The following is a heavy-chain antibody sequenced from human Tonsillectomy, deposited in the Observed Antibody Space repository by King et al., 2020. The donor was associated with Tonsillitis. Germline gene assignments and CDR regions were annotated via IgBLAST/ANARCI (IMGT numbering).Heavy chain of an antibody. CDR3: ARHLGYCSGGSCYSGSFDY. Sequence: QLQELGPGLVKPSETLSLTCTVSGGSISSSSYYWGWIRQPPGKGLEWIGSIYYSGSTYYNPSLKSRVTISVDTSKNQFSLKLSSVTAADTAVYYCARHLGYCSGGSCYSGSFDYWGQGTLVTVSS. CDR2: IYYSGST. V-gene: IGHV4-39*01. D-gene: IGHD2-15*01. J-gene: IGHJ4*02. CDR1: GGSISSSSYY.